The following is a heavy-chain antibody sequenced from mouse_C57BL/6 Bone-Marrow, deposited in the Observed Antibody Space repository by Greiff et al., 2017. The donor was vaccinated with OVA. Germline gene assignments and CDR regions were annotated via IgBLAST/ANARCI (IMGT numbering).Heavy chain of an antibody. CDR3: ARCTTVVARYFDY. Sequence: QVQLKESGPELVKPGASVTLSCNASGYTFTSYDINCVKQRPGQGLEWIGWIYPRDGSTKYNAKFTGQATLTVDTSSSTAYMELHSLTSEDSAVYFCARCTTVVARYFDYWGQGTTLTVSS. D-gene: IGHD1-1*01. J-gene: IGHJ2*01. V-gene: IGHV1-85*01. CDR1: GYTFTSYD. CDR2: IYPRDGST.